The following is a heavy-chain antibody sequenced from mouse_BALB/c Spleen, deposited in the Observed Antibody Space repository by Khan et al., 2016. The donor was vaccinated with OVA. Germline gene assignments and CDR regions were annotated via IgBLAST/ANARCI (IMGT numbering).Heavy chain of an antibody. D-gene: IGHD2-14*01. CDR1: GYTFTDYA. V-gene: IGHV1S137*01. CDR2: ISTYYGDA. Sequence: QVQLQQSGAELVRPGVSVKISCKGSGYTFTDYAMHWVKQSHAKSLEWIGVISTYYGDASYNQKFKGKATMTVDKSSSTAYMELARLTSEDSAIYYCAREGVRKAMDYWGQGTSVTVSS. CDR3: AREGVRKAMDY. J-gene: IGHJ4*01.